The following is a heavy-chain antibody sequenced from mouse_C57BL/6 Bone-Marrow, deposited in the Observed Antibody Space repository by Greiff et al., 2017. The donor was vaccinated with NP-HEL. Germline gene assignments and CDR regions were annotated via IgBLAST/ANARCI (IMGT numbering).Heavy chain of an antibody. D-gene: IGHD2-3*01. CDR3: ARYDGLYWYVDV. CDR2: IYPGGGYT. J-gene: IGHJ1*03. Sequence: QVQLKESGAELVRPGTSVKMSCKASGYTFTNYWIGWAKQRPGHGLEWIGDIYPGGGYTNYNEKFKGKATLTADKSSSTAYMQFSSLTSEDSAIYYCARYDGLYWYVDVWGTGTTVTVSS. V-gene: IGHV1-63*01. CDR1: GYTFTNYW.